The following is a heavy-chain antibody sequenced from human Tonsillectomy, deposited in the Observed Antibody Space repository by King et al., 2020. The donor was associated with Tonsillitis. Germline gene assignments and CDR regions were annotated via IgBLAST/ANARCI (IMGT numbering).Heavy chain of an antibody. V-gene: IGHV3-43*02. CDR2: ISGDGGRT. J-gene: IGHJ3*02. CDR1: GFTFDDYA. D-gene: IGHD3-3*01. CDR3: AKDRRADFWSGYYAFDI. Sequence: VQLVESGGGVVQPGGSLRLSCAASGFTFDDYAMHWVRQAPGMGLEWVSLISGDGGRTYYADSVKGRFTISRDNSKNSLYLQMNSLRTEDTALYYCAKDRRADFWSGYYAFDIWGQGTRVTVSS.